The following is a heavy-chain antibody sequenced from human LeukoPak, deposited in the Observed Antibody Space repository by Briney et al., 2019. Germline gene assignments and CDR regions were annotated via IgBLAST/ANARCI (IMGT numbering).Heavy chain of an antibody. CDR2: TSSSDAGT. V-gene: IGHV3-23*01. CDR3: ARDKDVGATLLDY. J-gene: IGHJ4*02. Sequence: GGSLRLSCAASGFTLSTYAKSWVRQTPGKGLEWVAATSSSDAGTYHADSVRGRFTISRDNSKNTLYLQMNSLRAEDTAVYYCARDKDVGATLLDYWGQGTLVTVSS. D-gene: IGHD1-26*01. CDR1: GFTLSTYA.